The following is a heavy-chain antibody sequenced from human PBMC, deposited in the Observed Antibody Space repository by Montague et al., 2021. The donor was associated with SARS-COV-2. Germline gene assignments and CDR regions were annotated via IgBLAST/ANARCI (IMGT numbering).Heavy chain of an antibody. CDR1: GGSIITGSYF. V-gene: IGHV4-61*02. J-gene: IGHJ2*01. Sequence: TLSLTCTVSGGSIITGSYFWTWIRQPAGKGLEWIGRVHTSGSTNFNPSLKSRVTMSVDPSKNQFSLELASVTAADTAVYYCARRPKRGSGYWYFDLWGRGTLGAVSS. CDR3: ARRPKRGSGYWYFDL. D-gene: IGHD3-10*01. CDR2: VHTSGST.